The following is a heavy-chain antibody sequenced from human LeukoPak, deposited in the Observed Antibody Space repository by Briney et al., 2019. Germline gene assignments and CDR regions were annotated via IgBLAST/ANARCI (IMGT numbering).Heavy chain of an antibody. Sequence: GGSLRLSCVASGFTFTNAWMSWVRQAPGKGLEWVGRIKSKGDAETTDYAAPVKVRFFLSRDDSENTIYLQMYSLQTEDTAVYYCTTDLGLTMIRGFFVSWGQGTLVTVSS. V-gene: IGHV3-15*01. CDR2: IKSKGDAETT. CDR3: TTDLGLTMIRGFFVS. J-gene: IGHJ4*02. CDR1: GFTFTNAW. D-gene: IGHD3-10*01.